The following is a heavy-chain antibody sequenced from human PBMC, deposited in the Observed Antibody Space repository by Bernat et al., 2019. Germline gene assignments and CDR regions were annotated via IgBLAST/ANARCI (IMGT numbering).Heavy chain of an antibody. V-gene: IGHV3-21*01. CDR2: ISSSSSYI. CDR3: ARTYDFWSGYYTEPFDY. Sequence: VQLQQWGAGLLKPSETLSLTCAVYGGSFSGYYWSWIRQPPGKGLEWVSSISSSSSYIYYADSVKGRFTISRDNAKNSLYLQMNSLRAEDTAVYYCARTYDFWSGYYTEPFDYWGQGTLVTVSS. D-gene: IGHD3-3*01. J-gene: IGHJ4*02. CDR1: GGSFSGYY.